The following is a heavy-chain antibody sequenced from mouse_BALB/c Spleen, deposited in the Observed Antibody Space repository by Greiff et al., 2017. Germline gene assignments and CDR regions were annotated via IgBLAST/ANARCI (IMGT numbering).Heavy chain of an antibody. V-gene: IGHV7-3*02. CDR2: IRNKANGYTT. CDR3: ARDIDDY. J-gene: IGHJ4*01. Sequence: EVMLVESGGGLVQPGGSLRLSCATSGFTFTDYYMSWVRQPPGKALEWLGFIRNKANGYTTEYSASVKGRFTISRDNSQSILYLQMNTLRAEDSATYYCARDIDDYRGQGTSVTVSS. CDR1: GFTFTDYY.